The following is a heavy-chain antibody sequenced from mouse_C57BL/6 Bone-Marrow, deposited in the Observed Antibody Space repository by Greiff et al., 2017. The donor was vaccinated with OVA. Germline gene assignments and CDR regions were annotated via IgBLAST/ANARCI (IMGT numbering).Heavy chain of an antibody. J-gene: IGHJ2*01. Sequence: VHVKQSGAELVRPGASVKLSCTASGFNIKDDYMHWVKQRPEQGLAWIGWIDPENGDTEYASKFQGKATITADTSSNTAYLQLSSLTSEDTAGYYCTRDYDAPYYFDYWGQGTTLTVSS. CDR1: GFNIKDDY. CDR3: TRDYDAPYYFDY. CDR2: IDPENGDT. V-gene: IGHV14-4*01. D-gene: IGHD2-4*01.